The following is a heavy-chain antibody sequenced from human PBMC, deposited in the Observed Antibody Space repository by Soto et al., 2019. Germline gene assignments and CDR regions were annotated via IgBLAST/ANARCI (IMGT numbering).Heavy chain of an antibody. CDR2: ISYNGSKT. CDR3: AKPLLRFFDWLSYFDF. V-gene: IGHV3-30-3*01. Sequence: QVQLVECGGGVVQPGTSLRLSCAGSGYTFRSHGVHWVRQSPGKGLEWVALISYNGSKTYYADSVKGRFTVSRDNSKNTVFLQMNNLRAEDTAVYYCAKPLLRFFDWLSYFDFWGQGSLVIVSS. J-gene: IGHJ4*02. D-gene: IGHD3-9*01. CDR1: GYTFRSHG.